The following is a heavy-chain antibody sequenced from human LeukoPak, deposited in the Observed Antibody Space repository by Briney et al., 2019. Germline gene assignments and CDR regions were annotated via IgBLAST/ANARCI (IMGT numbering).Heavy chain of an antibody. CDR3: ATCFRLGDAFDI. CDR1: GYTLTELS. Sequence: ASVKVSCKVSGYTLTELSMHWVRQAPGKGLEWMGGFDPEDGETIYAQKFQGGVTMTEDTSTDTAYMELSSLRSEDTAVYYCATCFRLGDAFDIWGQGTMVTVSS. D-gene: IGHD6-25*01. CDR2: FDPEDGET. V-gene: IGHV1-24*01. J-gene: IGHJ3*02.